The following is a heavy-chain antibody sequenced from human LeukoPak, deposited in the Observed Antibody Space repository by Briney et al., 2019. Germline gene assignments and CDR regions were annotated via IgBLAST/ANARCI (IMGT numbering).Heavy chain of an antibody. J-gene: IGHJ4*02. CDR2: INHSGST. CDR3: ARTDSIGLFQY. D-gene: IGHD3-22*01. V-gene: IGHV4-34*01. CDR1: GGSFSGYY. Sequence: PSETLSLTCAVYGGSFSGYYWSWIRQPPGKGLEWIGEINHSGSTNYNPSLKSRVTISVDRSKNQFSLKLSSVTAADTAVYSCARTDSIGLFQYWGQGILVTVSS.